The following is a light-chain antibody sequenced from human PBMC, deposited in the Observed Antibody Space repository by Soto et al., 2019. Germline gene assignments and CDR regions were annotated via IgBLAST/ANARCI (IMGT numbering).Light chain of an antibody. Sequence: QSVLTQSSSASASLGSSVKLTCTLSSGHSSYIIAWHQQQTGKAPRFLMTVEGSGNYNKGSGVPDRVSGSSAGADRYLTISNLQSEDESTYYCDTWDTNTQVFGGGTKVTVL. J-gene: IGLJ2*01. CDR3: DTWDTNTQV. CDR2: VEGSGNY. V-gene: IGLV4-60*03. CDR1: SGHSSYI.